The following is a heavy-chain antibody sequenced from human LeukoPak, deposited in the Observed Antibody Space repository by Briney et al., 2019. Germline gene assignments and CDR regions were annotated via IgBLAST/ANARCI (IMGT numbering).Heavy chain of an antibody. Sequence: PSETLSLTCTVSGDSISDYFWNWIRQPPGKGLEWIGYIYYSGSTNYNPSLKSRVTISIDTSKNQFSLRLSSVTAADTAVYYCARKNVWDAYDVWGQGTMVTVSS. V-gene: IGHV4-59*08. J-gene: IGHJ3*01. D-gene: IGHD2-8*01. CDR1: GDSISDYF. CDR2: IYYSGST. CDR3: ARKNVWDAYDV.